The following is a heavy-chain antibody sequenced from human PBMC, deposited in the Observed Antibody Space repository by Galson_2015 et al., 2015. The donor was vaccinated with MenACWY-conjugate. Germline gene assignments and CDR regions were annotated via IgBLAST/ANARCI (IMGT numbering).Heavy chain of an antibody. V-gene: IGHV3-64*04. CDR1: GFTFSSYA. J-gene: IGHJ4*02. D-gene: IGHD3-22*01. CDR3: AKLVSYDSSGYPDY. CDR2: ISSNGGST. Sequence: SLRLSCAASGFTFSSYAMHWVRQAPGKGLEYVSAISSNGGSTYYADSVKGRFTISRDNSKNTLYLQMNSLRAEDTAVYYCAKLVSYDSSGYPDYWGQGTLVTVSS.